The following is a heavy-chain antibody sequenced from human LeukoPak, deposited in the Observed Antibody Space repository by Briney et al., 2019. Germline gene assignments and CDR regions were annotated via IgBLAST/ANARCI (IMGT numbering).Heavy chain of an antibody. D-gene: IGHD5-12*01. CDR1: GFTFSSYS. Sequence: GGSLRLSCAAPGFTFSSYSMNWVRQAPGKGLEWVSSISSSSSYIYYADSVKGRFTISRDNAKNSLYLQMNSLRAEDTAVYYCASFGYSGYDSGFPHDYWGQGTLVTVSS. J-gene: IGHJ4*02. CDR2: ISSSSSYI. V-gene: IGHV3-21*01. CDR3: ASFGYSGYDSGFPHDY.